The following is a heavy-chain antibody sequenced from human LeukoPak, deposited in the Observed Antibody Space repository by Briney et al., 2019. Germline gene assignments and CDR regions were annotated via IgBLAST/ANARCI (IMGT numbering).Heavy chain of an antibody. D-gene: IGHD3-22*01. CDR3: ARLHYYDSSGNDAFDI. J-gene: IGHJ3*02. CDR2: IYPGDSDT. V-gene: IGHV5-51*01. Sequence: GESLKISCKGSGYSFTSYWIGWVRQMPGKGLEWMGIIYPGDSDTRYSPSFQGQVTISADKSISTAYLQWSSLKASDTAMCYCARLHYYDSSGNDAFDIWGQGTMVTVSS. CDR1: GYSFTSYW.